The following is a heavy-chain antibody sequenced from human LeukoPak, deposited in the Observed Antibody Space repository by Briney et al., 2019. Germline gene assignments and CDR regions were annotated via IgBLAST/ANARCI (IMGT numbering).Heavy chain of an antibody. CDR2: IYTSGST. V-gene: IGHV4-61*02. J-gene: IGHJ4*02. D-gene: IGHD3-22*01. Sequence: SETLSLTCTVSGGSISSGSYYWSWIRQPAGKGLEWIGRIYTSGSTNYNPSLKSRVTISVDTSKNQFSLKLSSVTAADTAVYYCVRESPYYYDSSGSTSFDYWGQGTLVTVSS. CDR1: GGSISSGSYY. CDR3: VRESPYYYDSSGSTSFDY.